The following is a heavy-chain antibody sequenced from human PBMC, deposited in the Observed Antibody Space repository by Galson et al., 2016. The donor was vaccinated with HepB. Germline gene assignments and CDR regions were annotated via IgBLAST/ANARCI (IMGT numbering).Heavy chain of an antibody. CDR2: ISGSGGGT. CDR1: RFTFSNYV. V-gene: IGHV3-23*01. Sequence: SLRLSCAASRFTFSNYVMSWVRQAPGKGLEWVSAISGSGGGTFYTDSVKGRFTISRDNSKNTLHLQMNSPRAEDTAIYYCAKDNGYTGSYSAKDYFDYWGQGTLVTVSS. J-gene: IGHJ4*02. D-gene: IGHD1-26*01. CDR3: AKDNGYTGSYSAKDYFDY.